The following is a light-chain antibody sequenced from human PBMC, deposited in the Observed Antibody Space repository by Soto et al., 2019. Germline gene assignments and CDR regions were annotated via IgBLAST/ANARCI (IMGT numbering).Light chain of an antibody. CDR2: DTS. CDR3: QQYYDWPRT. CDR1: QSVSIK. V-gene: IGKV3-15*01. J-gene: IGKJ2*01. Sequence: ETVMTQSPGTLSSSPGDRATVSCRASQSVSIKVAWYQQKPGQAPRLLIYDTSTRAPGLPVRFSGSGSGTEFTLAISSLQSEDFAIYYCQQYYDWPRTFGQGTKLEIK.